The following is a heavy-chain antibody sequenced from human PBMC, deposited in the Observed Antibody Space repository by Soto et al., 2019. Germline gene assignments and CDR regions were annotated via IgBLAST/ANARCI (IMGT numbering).Heavy chain of an antibody. CDR2: IIPIFGTA. CDR3: ARGGSRSTVTLCYYYYGMDV. D-gene: IGHD4-17*01. V-gene: IGHV1-69*01. Sequence: QVQLVQSGAEVKKPGSSVKVSCKASGGTFSSYAISWVRQAPGQGLEWMGGIIPIFGTANYAQKFQGRVTITADESTSTAYMELSSLRAEDTAVYYCARGGSRSTVTLCYYYYGMDVWGQGTTVTVSS. J-gene: IGHJ6*02. CDR1: GGTFSSYA.